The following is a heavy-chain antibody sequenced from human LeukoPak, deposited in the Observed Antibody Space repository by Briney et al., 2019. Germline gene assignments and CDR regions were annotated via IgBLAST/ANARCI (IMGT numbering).Heavy chain of an antibody. V-gene: IGHV3-30-3*01. CDR3: ARDSESYRGMDV. D-gene: IGHD1-14*01. Sequence: GRSLRLSCAASGFTFSSYAMHWVRQAPGKGLEWVAVISYDGSNKYYADSVKGRSTISRDNSKNTLYLQMNSLRAEDTAVYYCARDSESYRGMDVWGQGTTVTVSS. CDR2: ISYDGSNK. J-gene: IGHJ6*02. CDR1: GFTFSSYA.